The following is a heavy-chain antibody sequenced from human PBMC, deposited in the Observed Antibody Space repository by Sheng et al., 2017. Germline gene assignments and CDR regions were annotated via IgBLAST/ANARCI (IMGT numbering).Heavy chain of an antibody. J-gene: IGHJ4*02. V-gene: IGHV4-34*01. Sequence: QVQLQQWGAGLLKPSETLSLTCAVYGGSFSGYYWSWIRQPPGKGLEWIGEINHSGSTNYNPSLKSRVTISVDTSKNQFSLKLSSVTAADTAVYYCARSANDVLKRYSYGPRGPFDYWGQGTLVTVSS. D-gene: IGHD5-18*01. CDR2: INHSGST. CDR3: ARSANDVLKRYSYGPRGPFDY. CDR1: GGSFSGYY.